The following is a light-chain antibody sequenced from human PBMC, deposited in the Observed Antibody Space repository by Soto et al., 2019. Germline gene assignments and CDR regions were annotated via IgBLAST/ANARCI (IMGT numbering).Light chain of an antibody. CDR2: GNS. V-gene: IGLV1-40*01. CDR1: SSNIGAGYD. J-gene: IGLJ1*01. CDR3: QSYDSSLSAFYV. Sequence: QSVLTQPPSVSVAPGQSVTISCTGSSSNIGAGYDVHWYQQLPGTAPKLLIYGNSNRPSGVPDRFSGSKSGTSASLAITGLQAEDEADYYCQSYDSSLSAFYVFGTGTKLTVL.